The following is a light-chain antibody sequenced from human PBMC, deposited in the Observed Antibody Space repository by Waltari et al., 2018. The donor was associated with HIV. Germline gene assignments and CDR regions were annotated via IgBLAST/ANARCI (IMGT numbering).Light chain of an antibody. J-gene: IGKJ1*01. CDR2: GAS. Sequence: EIVLTQSPGTLSLSPGERATLSCRASQRVSSRYLAWDKQRSGQAPRLLIYGASSRATGIPDRFSGSGSATEFTLTIARLEPEDFAVYYCHQSETFGQGTRVEIK. V-gene: IGKV3-20*01. CDR1: QRVSSRY. CDR3: HQSET.